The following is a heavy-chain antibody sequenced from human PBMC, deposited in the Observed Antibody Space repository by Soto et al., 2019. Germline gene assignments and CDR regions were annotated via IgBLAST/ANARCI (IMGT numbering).Heavy chain of an antibody. J-gene: IGHJ6*03. CDR3: ARDFHVRLGITYYYYMDV. D-gene: IGHD7-27*01. CDR2: INQDGSEI. CDR1: GFTFRSYW. Sequence: EVQLVESGGGLVQPGGSLRLSCAASGFTFRSYWMSWVRQAPGKGLEWVANINQDGSEIYYVDSVEGRFSISRDNAENSLYLQMNSLRAEDTAVYYCARDFHVRLGITYYYYMDVWGTGTTVTVSS. V-gene: IGHV3-7*01.